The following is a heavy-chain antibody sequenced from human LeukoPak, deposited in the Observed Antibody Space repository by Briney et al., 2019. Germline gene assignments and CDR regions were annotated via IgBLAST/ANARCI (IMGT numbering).Heavy chain of an antibody. Sequence: ASVKVSCKASGCIFTGYYMHWVRQAPGQGLEWMGWINPNTGGANYAQKFQGRVTMTRDTSISTAYMELSGLTSDDTGMYYCAKEVHRVSQNWGQGTLVTVSS. J-gene: IGHJ1*01. CDR3: AKEVHRVSQN. CDR1: GCIFTGYY. D-gene: IGHD1-1*01. V-gene: IGHV1-2*02. CDR2: INPNTGGA.